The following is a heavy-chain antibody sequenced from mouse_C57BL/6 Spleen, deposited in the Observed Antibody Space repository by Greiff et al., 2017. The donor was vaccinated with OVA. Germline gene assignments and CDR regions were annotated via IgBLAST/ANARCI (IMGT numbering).Heavy chain of an antibody. J-gene: IGHJ1*03. Sequence: KLVESGGGLVKPGGSLKLSCAASGFTFSSYAMSWVRQTPEKRLEWVATISDGGSYTYYPDNVKGRFPISRDNAKHNLYLQMSHLKSEDTAMYYGARDPTYYGSSHWYFDVWGTGTTVTVSS. CDR2: ISDGGSYT. CDR3: ARDPTYYGSSHWYFDV. V-gene: IGHV5-4*01. CDR1: GFTFSSYA. D-gene: IGHD1-1*01.